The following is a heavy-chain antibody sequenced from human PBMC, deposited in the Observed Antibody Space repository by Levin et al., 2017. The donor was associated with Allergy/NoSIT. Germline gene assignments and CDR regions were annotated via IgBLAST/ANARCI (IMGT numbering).Heavy chain of an antibody. Sequence: AGGSLRLSCAASGFTFSSYWMHWVRQAPGKGLVWVSRINSDGSSTSYADSVKGRFTISRDNAKNTLYLQMNSLRAEDTAVYYCAREGEDIVVVVAANVYYYYMDVWGKGTTVTVSS. CDR1: GFTFSSYW. D-gene: IGHD2-15*01. CDR2: INSDGSST. CDR3: AREGEDIVVVVAANVYYYYMDV. V-gene: IGHV3-74*01. J-gene: IGHJ6*03.